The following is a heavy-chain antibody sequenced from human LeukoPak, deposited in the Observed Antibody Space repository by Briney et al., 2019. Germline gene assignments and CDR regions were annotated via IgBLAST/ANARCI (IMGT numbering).Heavy chain of an antibody. CDR2: IYYSGST. J-gene: IGHJ4*02. CDR1: GGSISSGGYY. CDR3: ARERQQLGLDY. D-gene: IGHD6-13*01. Sequence: PSQTLSLTCTVSGGSISSGGYYWRWIRQHPGKGLEWIGYIYYSGSTYYNPSLKSRVTISVDTSKNQFSLKLSSVTAADTAVYYCARERQQLGLDYWGQGTLVTVSS. V-gene: IGHV4-31*03.